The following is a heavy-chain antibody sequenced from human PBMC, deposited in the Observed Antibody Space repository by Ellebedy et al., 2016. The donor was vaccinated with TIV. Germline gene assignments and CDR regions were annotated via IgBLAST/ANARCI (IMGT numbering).Heavy chain of an antibody. J-gene: IGHJ5*02. V-gene: IGHV4-38-2*02. CDR2: IYHSGST. CDR1: GYSISSGYY. Sequence: SETLSLTCTVSGYSISSGYYWGWIRQPPGKGLEWIGSIYHSGSTYYNPSLQSRVTISVDTSKNQFSLKLSSVTAADTAVYYCARGGSGPSYVKRANWLTPGAREPWSPSPQ. D-gene: IGHD3-16*01. CDR3: ARGGSGPSYVKRANWLTP.